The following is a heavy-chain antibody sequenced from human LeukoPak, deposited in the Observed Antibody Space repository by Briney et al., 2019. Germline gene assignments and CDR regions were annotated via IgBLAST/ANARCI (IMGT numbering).Heavy chain of an antibody. J-gene: IGHJ3*02. Sequence: GGSLRLSCAASGFTFSSYAMHWVRQAPGKGLEYVSAISSNGGSTYYANSVKGRFTISRDNSKNTLYLQMNSLRAEDTAVYYCASGITGTGAFDIWGQGTMVTVSS. V-gene: IGHV3-64*01. CDR1: GFTFSSYA. CDR3: ASGITGTGAFDI. D-gene: IGHD1-20*01. CDR2: ISSNGGST.